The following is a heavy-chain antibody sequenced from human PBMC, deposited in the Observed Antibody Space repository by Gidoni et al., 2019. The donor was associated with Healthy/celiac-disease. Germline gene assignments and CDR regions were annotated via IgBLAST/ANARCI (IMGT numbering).Heavy chain of an antibody. CDR3: ARDEGRIAVVGTSRYFQN. CDR2: INAGNGNT. CDR1: GYPFTSYA. D-gene: IGHD6-19*01. J-gene: IGHJ1*01. Sequence: QVQLVQSGAEVKKPAASVKVSCKASGYPFTSYALHWVRQAPGQRLEWLGWINAGNGNTKYSQKFQGRVTITRDTSASTAHMELRRLRSEDTAVYYCARDEGRIAVVGTSRYFQNWGQGTLVTVSS. V-gene: IGHV1-3*01.